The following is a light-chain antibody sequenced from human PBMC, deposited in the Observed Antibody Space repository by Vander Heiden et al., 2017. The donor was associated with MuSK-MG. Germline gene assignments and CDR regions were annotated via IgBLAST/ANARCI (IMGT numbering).Light chain of an antibody. CDR2: SND. CDR1: SFNVGSNA. Sequence: QPILTQPPSASATPGQRVTISCSGGSFNVGSNAVHWYQQFSGTAPKLLIYSNDQRPSGVPDRFSGSKSGTSASLAISGVQSEDEAEYFCAAWDDSLHALLFGGGTKLNAL. J-gene: IGLJ2*01. V-gene: IGLV1-44*01. CDR3: AAWDDSLHALL.